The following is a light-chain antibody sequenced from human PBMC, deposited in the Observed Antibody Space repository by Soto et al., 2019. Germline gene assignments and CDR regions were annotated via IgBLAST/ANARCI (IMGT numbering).Light chain of an antibody. J-gene: IGKJ1*01. Sequence: EVVLTQSPATLSLSPGERATLSCRASQSVNSYLAWYQQKPGQAPRLLIYDTSIRATGIPARFSGSGSGTDFTLTISSLEPDDFATYYCQHYNSYSEAFGQGTKVELK. CDR3: QHYNSYSEA. CDR2: DTS. CDR1: QSVNSY. V-gene: IGKV3-11*01.